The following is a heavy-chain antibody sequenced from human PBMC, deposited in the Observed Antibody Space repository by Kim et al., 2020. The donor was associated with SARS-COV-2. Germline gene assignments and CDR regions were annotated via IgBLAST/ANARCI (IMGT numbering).Heavy chain of an antibody. CDR2: ITPTGDGT. V-gene: IGHV1-46*01. D-gene: IGHD6-19*01. CDR1: GYTFTSNH. CDR3: ARDLSDGWTFDY. Sequence: ASVKVSCKASGYTFTSNHMHWVRQAPGQGLEWMGMITPTGDGTTYSQRFQGRLTLTTDTSTSTVYMELSMLRSEDTAVYFCARDLSDGWTFDYWGQGTLVTVSS. J-gene: IGHJ4*02.